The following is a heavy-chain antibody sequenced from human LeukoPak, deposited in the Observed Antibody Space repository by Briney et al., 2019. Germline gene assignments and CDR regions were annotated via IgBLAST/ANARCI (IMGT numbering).Heavy chain of an antibody. J-gene: IGHJ5*02. CDR3: ASSMDIEATGHWFDP. V-gene: IGHV1-69*06. Sequence: ASVKVSCKASGGTFSSYAISWVRQAPGQGLEWMGGIIPIFGTANYAQKFQGRVTITADKSTSTAYMELSSLRSEDTAVYYCASSMDIEATGHWFDPWGQGTLVTVSS. D-gene: IGHD5-12*01. CDR2: IIPIFGTA. CDR1: GGTFSSYA.